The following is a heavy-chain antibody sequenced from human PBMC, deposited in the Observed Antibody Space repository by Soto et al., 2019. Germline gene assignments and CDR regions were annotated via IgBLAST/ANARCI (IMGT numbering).Heavy chain of an antibody. CDR1: GYTFTSYG. CDR2: ISAYNGNT. Sequence: ASVKVSCKASGYTFTSYGISWVRQAPGQGLEWMGWISAYNGNTNYAQKLQGRVTMTTDTSTSTAYMELRSLRSDDTAVYYCARTLLPTFYDFWSGSLGYWGHGTLVTVSS. V-gene: IGHV1-18*01. J-gene: IGHJ4*01. CDR3: ARTLLPTFYDFWSGSLGY. D-gene: IGHD3-3*01.